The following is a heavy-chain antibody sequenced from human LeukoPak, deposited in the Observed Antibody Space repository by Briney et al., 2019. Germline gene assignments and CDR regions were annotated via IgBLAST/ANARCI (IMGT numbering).Heavy chain of an antibody. CDR3: ARVAITMLNRAFDI. Sequence: SQTLSLTCTVSGGSISSGGYYWSWIRQPPGKGLEWIGYIYHSGSTYYNPSLKSRVTISVDRSKNQFSLKLGSVTAADTAVYYCARVAITMLNRAFDIWGQGTMVTVSS. J-gene: IGHJ3*02. D-gene: IGHD3-3*01. CDR1: GGSISSGGYY. V-gene: IGHV4-30-2*01. CDR2: IYHSGST.